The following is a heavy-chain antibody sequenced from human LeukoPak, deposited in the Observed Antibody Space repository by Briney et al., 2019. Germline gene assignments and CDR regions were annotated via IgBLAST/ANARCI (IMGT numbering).Heavy chain of an antibody. Sequence: PGRSLRLSCATSGFTFSSYGMHWVRQAPGKGLEWVAVICYDGSNKYYADSVKGRFTISRDNSKNTLYLQMNSLRAEDTAVYYCARERGSQGYCSGGSCPTEFDYWGQGTLVTVSS. J-gene: IGHJ4*02. CDR3: ARERGSQGYCSGGSCPTEFDY. V-gene: IGHV3-33*01. CDR1: GFTFSSYG. CDR2: ICYDGSNK. D-gene: IGHD2-15*01.